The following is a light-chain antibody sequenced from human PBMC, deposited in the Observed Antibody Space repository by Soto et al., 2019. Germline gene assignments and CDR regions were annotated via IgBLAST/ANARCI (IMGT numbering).Light chain of an antibody. CDR2: ASS. V-gene: IGKV1-12*01. CDR1: QGISNW. CDR3: QQANSFPWT. Sequence: DTQLTQSPSSVSASVGDRVTITCRASQGISNWLAWYQQRPGQAPKLLIFASSKLQSGVPSRFSGSGSGTDFTLTISSLQPEDFATYYCQQANSFPWTFGQGTKVEIK. J-gene: IGKJ1*01.